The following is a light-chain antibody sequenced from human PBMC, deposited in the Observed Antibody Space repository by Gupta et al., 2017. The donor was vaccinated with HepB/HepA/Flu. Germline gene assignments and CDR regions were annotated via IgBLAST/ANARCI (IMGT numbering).Light chain of an antibody. Sequence: VVLTQSPLSLSVTLGQPASISCRSSQSLVDSAGNTFLNWFQQSPGQSPRRLIYKVSNRDSGVPDRFSGSGSGTDFTLKSSRVEAEDVGIYYCMQGTYWPTFGQGTRLEIK. CDR3: MQGTYWPT. V-gene: IGKV2-30*01. J-gene: IGKJ5*01. CDR1: QSLVDSAGNTF. CDR2: KVS.